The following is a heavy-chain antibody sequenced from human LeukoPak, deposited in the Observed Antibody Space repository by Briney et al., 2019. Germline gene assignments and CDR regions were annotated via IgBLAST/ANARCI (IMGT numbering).Heavy chain of an antibody. CDR2: IYTSGST. Sequence: PSETLSLTCTVSGGSISSGSYYWSWIRQPAGKGLEWIGRIYTSGSTNYNPSLKSRVTISVDTSKNQFSLKLSSVTAADTAVYYCAGGGVAAAGTYYFDYRGQGTLVTVSS. J-gene: IGHJ4*02. CDR1: GGSISSGSYY. V-gene: IGHV4-61*02. CDR3: AGGGVAAAGTYYFDY. D-gene: IGHD6-13*01.